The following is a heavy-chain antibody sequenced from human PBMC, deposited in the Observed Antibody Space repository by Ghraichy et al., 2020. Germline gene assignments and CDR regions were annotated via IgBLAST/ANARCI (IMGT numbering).Heavy chain of an antibody. J-gene: IGHJ2*01. D-gene: IGHD3-10*01. Sequence: ASVKVSCKASGYTFTSYAMHWVRQAPGQRLEWMGWINAGNGNTKYSQKFQGRVTITRDTSASTAYMELSSLRSKDTAVYYCARVRGSGSYWYFDLWGRGTLVTVSS. CDR2: INAGNGNT. CDR3: ARVRGSGSYWYFDL. V-gene: IGHV1-3*01. CDR1: GYTFTSYA.